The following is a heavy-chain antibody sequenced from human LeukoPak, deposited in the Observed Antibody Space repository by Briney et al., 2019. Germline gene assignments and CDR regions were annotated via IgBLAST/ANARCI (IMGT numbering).Heavy chain of an antibody. J-gene: IGHJ4*02. CDR1: GYTFSSYY. CDR3: ARSVASTTYYYPFDH. D-gene: IGHD2/OR15-2a*01. CDR2: INPSVGGT. Sequence: ASVKVSCKTSGYTFSSYYIHWVRQTPGQGLEWMGIINPSVGGTRHAQKFQGRVTMTGGTSTSTVYMELSSLSSEDTAIYYCARSVASTTYYYPFDHWGQGTLVTVSS. V-gene: IGHV1-46*01.